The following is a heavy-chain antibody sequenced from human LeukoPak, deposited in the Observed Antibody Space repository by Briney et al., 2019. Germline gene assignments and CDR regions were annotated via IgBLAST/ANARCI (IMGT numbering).Heavy chain of an antibody. Sequence: GGPLRLSCAASGFTFSSYGMHWVRQAPGKGLEWVAFIRYDGSNKYYADSVKGRFTISRDNAKNSLYLQMNSLRAEDTAVYYCARDRYYDSSGKNDAFDIWGQGTMVTVSS. CDR1: GFTFSSYG. V-gene: IGHV3-30*02. CDR3: ARDRYYDSSGKNDAFDI. J-gene: IGHJ3*02. CDR2: IRYDGSNK. D-gene: IGHD3-22*01.